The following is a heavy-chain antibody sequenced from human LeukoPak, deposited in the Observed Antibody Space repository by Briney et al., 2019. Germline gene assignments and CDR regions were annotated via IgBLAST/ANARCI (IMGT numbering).Heavy chain of an antibody. D-gene: IGHD3-22*01. CDR2: IYYSGST. V-gene: IGHV4-59*01. CDR3: VRGRYYYESSGYGTFDI. Sequence: PAETLTLTCTASGGTIGSYDWSWVRQPPGQGLEWIGYIYYSGSTTYNPSLNSRVSISPDMSKNQLSLKLNSVTAADTAVYYCVRGRYYYESSGYGTFDIWGKGTMVTVSS. J-gene: IGHJ3*02. CDR1: GGTIGSYD.